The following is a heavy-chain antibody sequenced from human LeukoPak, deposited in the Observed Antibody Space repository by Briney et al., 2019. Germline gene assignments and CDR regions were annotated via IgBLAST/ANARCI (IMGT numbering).Heavy chain of an antibody. D-gene: IGHD3-22*01. CDR3: ARDKSSSDDSSGYYFEY. Sequence: GGSLRLSCAASGFTFSSYGMHWVRQAPGKGLEWVAVIWYDGSNKYYADSVKGRFTISRDNSKNMLYLQMNSLRAEDTAVYYCARDKSSSDDSSGYYFEYWGQGTLVTVSS. V-gene: IGHV3-33*01. CDR2: IWYDGSNK. J-gene: IGHJ4*02. CDR1: GFTFSSYG.